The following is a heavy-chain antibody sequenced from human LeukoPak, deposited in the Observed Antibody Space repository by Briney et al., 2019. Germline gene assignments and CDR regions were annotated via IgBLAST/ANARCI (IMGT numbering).Heavy chain of an antibody. CDR1: GYTFNTYD. J-gene: IGHJ4*02. Sequence: ASVKVSCKASGYTFNTYDINWVRQAPGQGLEWMGMINPSGGGTSYAQKFQGRVTMTRDTSTSTVYMELSSLTSEDTAMYYCARVRSAMAPYFFDYWGQGTLVTVSS. CDR3: ARVRSAMAPYFFDY. CDR2: INPSGGGT. D-gene: IGHD5-18*01. V-gene: IGHV1-46*02.